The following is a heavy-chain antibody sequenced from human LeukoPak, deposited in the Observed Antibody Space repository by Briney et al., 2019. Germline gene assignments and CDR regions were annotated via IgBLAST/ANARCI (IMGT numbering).Heavy chain of an antibody. J-gene: IGHJ5*02. V-gene: IGHV3-23*01. CDR2: ISNSGGST. CDR3: AKAVRGVRGYNWFDP. D-gene: IGHD3-10*01. CDR1: RFTFSSYG. Sequence: GGTLRLSCAASRFTFSSYGMSWVRQAPGKGLEWVSAISNSGGSTYYADSVKGRFTISRDNSKNTLYLQMNSLRAEDTAVYYCAKAVRGVRGYNWFDPWGQGTLVTVSS.